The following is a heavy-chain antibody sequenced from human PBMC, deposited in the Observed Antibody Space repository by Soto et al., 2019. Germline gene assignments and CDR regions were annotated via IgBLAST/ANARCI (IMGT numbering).Heavy chain of an antibody. CDR2: IFWNDDE. CDR1: GFSLTTSGVG. V-gene: IGHV2-5*01. J-gene: IGHJ4*02. CDR3: VHTGYSYDPFGY. D-gene: IGHD5-18*01. Sequence: SGPTLVNPTQTLTLTCTFSGFSLTTSGVGVGWIRQPPGKALEWLALIFWNDDERYSPSLKSRLTITKDTSKNQVVLTMTNMESVDSATYCCVHTGYSYDPFGYWGRGTLVTVSS.